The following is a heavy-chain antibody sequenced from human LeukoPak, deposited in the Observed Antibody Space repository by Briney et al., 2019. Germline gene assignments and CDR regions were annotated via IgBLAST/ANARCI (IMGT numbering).Heavy chain of an antibody. CDR1: GFTFSSYD. Sequence: PGGSLRLSCAASGFTFSSYDMHWVRQATGKGLEWVSAIGTAGDTYYPGSVKGRFTISSENAKNSLYLQMNSLRAGDTAVYYCARVRKYSGYYSWYFDLWGRGTLVTVSS. CDR2: IGTAGDT. V-gene: IGHV3-13*01. D-gene: IGHD5-12*01. CDR3: ARVRKYSGYYSWYFDL. J-gene: IGHJ2*01.